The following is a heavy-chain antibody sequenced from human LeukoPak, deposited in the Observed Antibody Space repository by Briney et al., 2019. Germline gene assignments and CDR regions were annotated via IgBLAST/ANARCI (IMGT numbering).Heavy chain of an antibody. V-gene: IGHV4-34*01. D-gene: IGHD3-16*02. J-gene: IGHJ5*02. CDR1: GGSFSGYY. CDR2: INHSGST. Sequence: SETLSLTCAVYGGSFSGYYWSWLRQPPGKGLEWIGEINHSGSTNYNPSLKSRVTISVDTSKNQFSLKLSSVTAADTAVYYCARGGGHDYVWGSYRYTSINWFDPWGQGTLVTVSS. CDR3: ARGGGHDYVWGSYRYTSINWFDP.